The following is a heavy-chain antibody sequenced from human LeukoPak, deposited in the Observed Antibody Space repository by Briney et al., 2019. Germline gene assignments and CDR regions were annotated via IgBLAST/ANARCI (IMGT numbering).Heavy chain of an antibody. Sequence: PSETLSLTCTVSGGSISTYYWSWIQQPPGKGLEWIGYIYYSGSTNYNPSLKSRVTISVDTSKNQFSLKLSSVTAADTAVYYCARDSSGRYFDYWGQGTLVTVSS. CDR3: ARDSSGRYFDY. CDR1: GGSISTYY. J-gene: IGHJ4*02. V-gene: IGHV4-59*01. CDR2: IYYSGST. D-gene: IGHD3-22*01.